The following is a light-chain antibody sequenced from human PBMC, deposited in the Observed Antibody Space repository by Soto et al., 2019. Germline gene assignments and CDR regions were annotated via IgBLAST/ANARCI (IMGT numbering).Light chain of an antibody. CDR3: AAWDDSLNGFYV. V-gene: IGLV1-44*01. CDR2: NND. J-gene: IGLJ1*01. Sequence: QSVLTQPPSASGTPGQRVTISCSGSSSNIGTNTVNWYLQLPGTAPKLLIYNNDQRPSGVPERLSGSKSGTSASLAISGLQSEDEANYYCAAWDDSLNGFYVFGSGTKVTVL. CDR1: SSNIGTNT.